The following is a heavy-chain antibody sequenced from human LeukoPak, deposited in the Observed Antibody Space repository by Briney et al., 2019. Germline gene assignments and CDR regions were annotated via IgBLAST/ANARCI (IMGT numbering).Heavy chain of an antibody. D-gene: IGHD6-13*01. CDR3: ARGRGYSSS. Sequence: SETLSLTCTVSGGSISRSGYYWGWIRQPPGKGLEWIGNIYYSGSTYYNPSLKSRVTISVVTSKNQFSLKLSSVTAADTAVYYCARGRGYSSSWGQGTLVTVSS. V-gene: IGHV4-39*07. CDR1: GGSISRSGYY. J-gene: IGHJ4*02. CDR2: IYYSGST.